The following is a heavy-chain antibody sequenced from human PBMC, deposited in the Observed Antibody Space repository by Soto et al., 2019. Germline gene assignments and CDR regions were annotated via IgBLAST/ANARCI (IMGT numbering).Heavy chain of an antibody. CDR2: IIPIFGTA. CDR1: GGTFSSYA. CDR3: ARRSYCSGGSCRPNDYYCMDV. J-gene: IGHJ6*02. V-gene: IGHV1-69*13. D-gene: IGHD2-15*01. Sequence: SVKVSCKASGGTFSSYAISWVRQAPGQGLEWMGGIIPIFGTANYAQKFQGRVTITADESTSTAYMELSSLRSEDTAVYYCARRSYCSGGSCRPNDYYCMDVWGQGTTVTVSS.